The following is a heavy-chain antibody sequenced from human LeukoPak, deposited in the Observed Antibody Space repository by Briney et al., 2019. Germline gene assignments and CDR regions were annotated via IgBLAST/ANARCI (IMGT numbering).Heavy chain of an antibody. CDR3: ARAQLRGYSYAAGQYFDY. D-gene: IGHD5-18*01. V-gene: IGHV1-69*05. Sequence: ASVKVSCKASGGTFSSYAISWVRQAPGQGLEWMGGIIPIFGTANYAQKFQGRVTITTDESTSTAYMELSSLRSEDTAVYYCARAQLRGYSYAAGQYFDYWGQGTLVTVSS. J-gene: IGHJ4*02. CDR2: IIPIFGTA. CDR1: GGTFSSYA.